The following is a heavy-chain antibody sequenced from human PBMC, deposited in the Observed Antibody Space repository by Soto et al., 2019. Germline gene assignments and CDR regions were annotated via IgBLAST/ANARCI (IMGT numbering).Heavy chain of an antibody. Sequence: ASVKVSCKASGYTFTNYRISWVRLAPGQGLEWMGWISSYNGNTNYAQKFQGRVTMTTDTSTSTAYMELRSLRSDDTAVYYCARDPVTYCYHSSGYFLDLWGQGTLVTLSS. CDR2: ISSYNGNT. J-gene: IGHJ4*02. CDR3: ARDPVTYCYHSSGYFLDL. V-gene: IGHV1-18*01. D-gene: IGHD3-22*01. CDR1: GYTFTNYR.